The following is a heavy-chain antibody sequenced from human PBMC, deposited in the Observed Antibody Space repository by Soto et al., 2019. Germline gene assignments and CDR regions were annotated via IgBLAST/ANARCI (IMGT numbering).Heavy chain of an antibody. V-gene: IGHV3-30*18. Sequence: QVQLVESGGGVVQPGGSLRLSCTASGFTFSNYGMHWVRQAADKELEWVAVILYDGSNEYFADSVKGRFTVSRDDSKNTLFLHMNSLSAEDTAIYFCAKDPLVRPRGDTVVTYFDSWGQGTLVTVSS. CDR1: GFTFSNYG. D-gene: IGHD2-21*02. CDR3: AKDPLVRPRGDTVVTYFDS. CDR2: ILYDGSNE. J-gene: IGHJ4*02.